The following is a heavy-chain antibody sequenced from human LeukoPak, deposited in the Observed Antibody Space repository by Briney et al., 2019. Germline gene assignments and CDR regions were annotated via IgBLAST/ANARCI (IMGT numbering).Heavy chain of an antibody. J-gene: IGHJ5*02. CDR2: INPNSGGT. D-gene: IGHD3-10*01. CDR1: GYTFTGYY. V-gene: IGHV1-2*02. CDR3: ARDGNMVNWFDP. Sequence: ASVKVSCKASGYTFTGYYMHWVRQAPGQGLEWMGWINPNSGGTKYAQKFQGRVTVTRDTSISTAYMELSRLRSDDTAVYYCARDGNMVNWFDPWGQGTLVTVSS.